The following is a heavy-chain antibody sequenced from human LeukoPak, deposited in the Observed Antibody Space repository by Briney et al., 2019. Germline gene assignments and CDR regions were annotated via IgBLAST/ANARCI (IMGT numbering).Heavy chain of an antibody. Sequence: SQTLSLTCAASGGSISSGGYSWSWIRQPPGKGLEWIGYIYHSGSTYYNPSLKSRVTISVDRSKNQFSLKLSSVTAADTAVYYCAREVVITMVRGVIGWFDPWGQGTLVTVSS. CDR1: GGSISSGGYS. D-gene: IGHD3-10*01. J-gene: IGHJ5*02. CDR2: IYHSGST. CDR3: AREVVITMVRGVIGWFDP. V-gene: IGHV4-30-2*01.